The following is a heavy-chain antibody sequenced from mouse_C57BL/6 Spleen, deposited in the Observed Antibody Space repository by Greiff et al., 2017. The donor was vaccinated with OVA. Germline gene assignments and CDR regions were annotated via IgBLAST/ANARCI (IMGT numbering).Heavy chain of an antibody. CDR3: ARYRAYYSNYVLDY. V-gene: IGHV1-53*01. CDR2: INPSNGGT. CDR1: GYTFTSYW. J-gene: IGHJ2*01. Sequence: QVQLKQPGTELVKPGASVKLSCKASGYTFTSYWMHWVKQRPGQGLEWIGNINPSNGGTNYNEKFKSKATLPVDKSSSTAYMQLSSLTSEDSAVYYCARYRAYYSNYVLDYWGQGTTLTVSS. D-gene: IGHD2-5*01.